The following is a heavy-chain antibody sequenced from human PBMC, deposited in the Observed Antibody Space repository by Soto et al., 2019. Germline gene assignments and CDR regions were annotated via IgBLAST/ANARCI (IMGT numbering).Heavy chain of an antibody. CDR2: IYSGGST. CDR1: GFTVCSNY. Sequence: QPGGPLRLSCAASGFTVCSNYMSWVRQAPGKGLEWVSVIYSGGSTYYADSVKGRFTISRDNSKNTLYLQMNSLRAEDTAVYYCARHITMDPLLVYWGQGTLVTVSS. V-gene: IGHV3-53*01. CDR3: ARHITMDPLLVY. J-gene: IGHJ4*02. D-gene: IGHD3-10*01.